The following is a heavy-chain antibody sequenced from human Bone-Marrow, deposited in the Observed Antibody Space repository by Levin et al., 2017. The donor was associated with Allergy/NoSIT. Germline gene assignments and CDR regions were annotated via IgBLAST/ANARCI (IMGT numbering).Heavy chain of an antibody. CDR2: ISYHGVHE. D-gene: IGHD2-21*02. CDR1: GFDFSNFA. J-gene: IGHJ4*02. CDR3: ARDRREVVTALPAY. V-gene: IGHV3-30*03. Sequence: HSGGSLRLSCAVSGFDFSNFAMHWVRQAPGKGLEWVAVISYHGVHEYMIDSVEGRFTISRDNSKNILYLQMNRLRPEDTARYYCARDRREVVTALPAYWGQGSLVIVSS.